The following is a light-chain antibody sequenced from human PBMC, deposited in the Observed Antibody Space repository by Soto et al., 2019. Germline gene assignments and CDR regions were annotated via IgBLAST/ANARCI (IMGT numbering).Light chain of an antibody. V-gene: IGKV3D-20*02. Sequence: EIVLTQSPGTLYLSPGERATLSCRASQSVSSNYLAWYQQKRGQAPRLLIYAASARATGIPDRFSGSGSGTDFTLTISRLEPEDFAVYYCQQRSDWPPTFGQGTKVDIK. CDR3: QQRSDWPPT. CDR2: AAS. CDR1: QSVSSNY. J-gene: IGKJ1*01.